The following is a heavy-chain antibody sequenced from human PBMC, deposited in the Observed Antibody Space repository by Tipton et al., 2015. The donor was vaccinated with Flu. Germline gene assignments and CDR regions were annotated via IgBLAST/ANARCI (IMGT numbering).Heavy chain of an antibody. J-gene: IGHJ5*02. CDR3: ARGGVVATVDFFDP. V-gene: IGHV4-59*07. Sequence: TLSLTCSVSGDSIGSGYFWGWIRQPPGQGLEWIGHIHSTRSTNYNPSLKSRVTISLDTSKNQFSLKLNSLSAADTAVYYCARGGVVATVDFFDPWGRGILVTVSS. D-gene: IGHD5-12*01. CDR2: IHSTRST. CDR1: GDSIGSGYF.